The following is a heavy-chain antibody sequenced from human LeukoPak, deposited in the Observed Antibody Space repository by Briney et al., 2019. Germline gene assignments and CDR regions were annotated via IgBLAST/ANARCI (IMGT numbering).Heavy chain of an antibody. D-gene: IGHD4-11*01. J-gene: IGHJ6*02. CDR1: GYTFTGYY. V-gene: IGHV1-18*04. Sequence: ASVKVSCKAPGYTFTGYYMHWVRQAPGQGLEWMGWISAYNGNTNYAQKLQGRVTMTTDTSTSTAYMELRSLRSDDTAVYFCAREVTHHVYYCMDVWGQGTTVTVSS. CDR3: AREVTHHVYYCMDV. CDR2: ISAYNGNT.